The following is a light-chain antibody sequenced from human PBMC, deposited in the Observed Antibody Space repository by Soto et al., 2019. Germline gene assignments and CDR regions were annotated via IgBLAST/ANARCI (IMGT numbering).Light chain of an antibody. Sequence: QSVLTQPPSASGTPGQRVTIACSGSSSNIGSTTVKWYQQLPGPAPKLLIYNNNQRPSGVPDRFYGSKSGTSASLAISGLQSEDEADYYCAAWDDRLNGVVFGGGTKLPVL. CDR1: SSNIGSTT. V-gene: IGLV1-44*01. J-gene: IGLJ3*02. CDR3: AAWDDRLNGVV. CDR2: NNN.